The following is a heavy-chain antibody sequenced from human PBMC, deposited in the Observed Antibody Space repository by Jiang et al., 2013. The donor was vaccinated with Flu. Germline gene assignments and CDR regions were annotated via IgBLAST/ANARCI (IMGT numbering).Heavy chain of an antibody. D-gene: IGHD6-13*01. J-gene: IGHJ3*02. Sequence: QLVESGAEVKKPGESLRISCKGSGYSFTSYWISWVRQMPGKGLEWMGRIDPSDSYTNYSPSFQGHVTISADKSISTAYLQWSSLKASDTAMYYCARFRGNSWYGDAFDIWGQGTMVTVSS. CDR1: GYSFTSYW. CDR2: IDPSDSYT. CDR3: ARFRGNSWYGDAFDI. V-gene: IGHV5-10-1*03.